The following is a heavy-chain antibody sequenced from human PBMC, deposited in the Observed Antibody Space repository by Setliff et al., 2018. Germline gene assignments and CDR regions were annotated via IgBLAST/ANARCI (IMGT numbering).Heavy chain of an antibody. Sequence: SETLSLTCTVSGGSISTYYWSWIRQPPGKGLEWIGYIYYSGSTNYNPSLKSRVTISVDTSKNQFSLKLSSVTAADTAVYYCARKVEQWLTPHFDQWGQGAPVTVSS. CDR1: GGSISTYY. V-gene: IGHV4-59*01. CDR2: IYYSGST. CDR3: ARKVEQWLTPHFDQ. J-gene: IGHJ4*02. D-gene: IGHD6-19*01.